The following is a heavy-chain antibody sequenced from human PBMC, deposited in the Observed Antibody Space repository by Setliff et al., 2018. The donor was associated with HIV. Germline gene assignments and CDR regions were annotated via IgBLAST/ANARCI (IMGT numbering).Heavy chain of an antibody. J-gene: IGHJ4*02. D-gene: IGHD6-13*01. CDR2: INHRGST. Sequence: PSETLSLTCAVYGGSFSDYYWTWIRQSPGKGLEWIGEINHRGSTNYNPSLKSRVTVSVDTSKNQFSLQLGSVTSADTAVYYGARESPSSSWFHFDFWGQGTLGTVSS. CDR1: GGSFSDYY. CDR3: ARESPSSSWFHFDF. V-gene: IGHV4-34*01.